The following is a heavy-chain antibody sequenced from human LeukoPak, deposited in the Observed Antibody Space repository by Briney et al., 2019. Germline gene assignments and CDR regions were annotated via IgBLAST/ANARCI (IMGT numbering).Heavy chain of an antibody. CDR3: ARTQWGAFDI. J-gene: IGHJ3*02. D-gene: IGHD1-26*01. CDR1: GYTFTNSW. Sequence: GESLQISCKCSGYTFTNSWIAWVRQLPGKGLEWMGIIYPSESDTRYSPSFQGQVTISADKSISTAYLQSSSLKASDTAIYYCARTQWGAFDIWGQGTVVTVSS. CDR2: IYPSESDT. V-gene: IGHV5-51*01.